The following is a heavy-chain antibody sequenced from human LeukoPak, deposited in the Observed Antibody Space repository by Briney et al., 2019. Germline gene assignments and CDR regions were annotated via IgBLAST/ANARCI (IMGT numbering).Heavy chain of an antibody. V-gene: IGHV4-59*01. J-gene: IGHJ6*02. Sequence: SETLSLTCTVSGGSISSYYWSWIRQPPGKGLEWIGYIYYSGSTNYNPSLKSRVTISVDTSKNQFSLKLSSVTAADTAVYYCARVYYGSGSLLYYNYGMDVWGQGTTVTVSS. CDR3: ARVYYGSGSLLYYNYGMDV. D-gene: IGHD3-10*01. CDR2: IYYSGST. CDR1: GGSISSYY.